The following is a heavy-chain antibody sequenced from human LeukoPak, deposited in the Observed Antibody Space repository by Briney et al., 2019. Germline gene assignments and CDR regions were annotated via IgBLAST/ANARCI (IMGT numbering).Heavy chain of an antibody. J-gene: IGHJ3*02. CDR3: AKDRRYYGSGSSYVFDI. D-gene: IGHD3-10*01. V-gene: IGHV3-23*01. CDR1: GFTFSSYG. Sequence: GGSLRLSCAASGFTFSSYGMHWVRQAPGKGLEWVSGISGSGASTYYADSVKGRFTISRDNSKDTLYLQMNSLRAEDTAVYYCAKDRRYYGSGSSYVFDIWGQGTMVTVSS. CDR2: ISGSGAST.